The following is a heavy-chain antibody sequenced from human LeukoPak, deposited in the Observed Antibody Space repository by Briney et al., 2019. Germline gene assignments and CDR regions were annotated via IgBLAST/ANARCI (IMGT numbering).Heavy chain of an antibody. J-gene: IGHJ4*02. V-gene: IGHV3-9*03. CDR1: GFTFDDYA. CDR3: AKDMGD. Sequence: GGSLRLSCAASGFTFDDYAMHWVRQAPGKGLEWVSGISWNSGSIGYADSVKGRFTISRDNAKNSLYLQMNSLRAEDMALYYCAKDMGDWGQGTLVTVSS. CDR2: ISWNSGSI. D-gene: IGHD3-16*01.